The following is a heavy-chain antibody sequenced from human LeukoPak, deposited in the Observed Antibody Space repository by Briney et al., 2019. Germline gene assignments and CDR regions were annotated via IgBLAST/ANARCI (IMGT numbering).Heavy chain of an antibody. J-gene: IGHJ4*02. CDR2: INHSGST. Sequence: PSETLSLTCAVYGGSFSGYYWSWIRQPPGKGLEWIGEINHSGSTNYNPSLKSRVTISVDTSKNQFSLKLSSVTAADTAVYYCASSLEMATIPTFDYWGQGTLVTVSS. CDR1: GGSFSGYY. D-gene: IGHD5-24*01. V-gene: IGHV4-34*01. CDR3: ASSLEMATIPTFDY.